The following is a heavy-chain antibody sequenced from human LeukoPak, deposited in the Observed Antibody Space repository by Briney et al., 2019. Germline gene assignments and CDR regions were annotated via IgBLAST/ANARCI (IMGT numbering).Heavy chain of an antibody. CDR2: IKQDGSEK. Sequence: QSGGSLRLSCAASGFTFSSYWMSWVRQAPGKGLEWVANIKQDGSEKYYVDSVKGRFTISRDNAKNSLYLQMNSLRAEDTAVYYCARVPGASERGYYYFDYWGQGTLVTVSS. CDR3: ARVPGASERGYYYFDY. CDR1: GFTFSSYW. D-gene: IGHD1-26*01. V-gene: IGHV3-7*01. J-gene: IGHJ4*02.